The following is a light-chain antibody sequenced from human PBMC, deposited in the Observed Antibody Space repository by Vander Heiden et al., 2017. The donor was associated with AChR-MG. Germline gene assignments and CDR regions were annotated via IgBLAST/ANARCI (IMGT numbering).Light chain of an antibody. CDR3: MQALQTPWT. Sequence: DIVMTQSPLPLPVTPGEPASISCRSSQSLLHSNAYNYLDWYLQKPGQSPQLLIYLGSNRASGVPDRFSGSGSGTDFTLKISRVEAEDVGVYYCMQALQTPWTFGQGTKVEIK. V-gene: IGKV2-28*01. CDR1: QSLLHSNAYNY. CDR2: LGS. J-gene: IGKJ1*01.